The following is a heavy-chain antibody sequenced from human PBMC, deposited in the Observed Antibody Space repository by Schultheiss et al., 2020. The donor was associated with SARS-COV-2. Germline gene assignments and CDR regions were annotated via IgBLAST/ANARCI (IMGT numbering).Heavy chain of an antibody. J-gene: IGHJ6*02. V-gene: IGHV3-48*04. CDR2: ISSSSSTI. Sequence: GGSLRLSCAASGFTFSSYSMNWVRQAPGKGLEWVSYISSSSSTIYYADSVKGRFTISRDNANNSLYLQMNSLRAEDTAVYYCARGGYYTGSYYYYGMDVWGQGTTVTVSS. CDR1: GFTFSSYS. D-gene: IGHD3-22*01. CDR3: ARGGYYTGSYYYYGMDV.